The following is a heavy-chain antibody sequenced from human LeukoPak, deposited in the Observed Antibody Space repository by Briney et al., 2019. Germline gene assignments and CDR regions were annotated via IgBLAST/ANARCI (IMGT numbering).Heavy chain of an antibody. J-gene: IGHJ4*02. CDR1: GASISSYY. Sequence: SETLSLTCTVSGASISSYYWSWIRQPPGKTLEWIGYIYYTGSTNYNPSLKSRVTISVDTSKNQFSLKLSSVTAADTAVYYCARDRGSQPFIDYWGQGTLVTVSS. CDR2: IYYTGST. CDR3: ARDRGSQPFIDY. D-gene: IGHD1-26*01. V-gene: IGHV4-59*01.